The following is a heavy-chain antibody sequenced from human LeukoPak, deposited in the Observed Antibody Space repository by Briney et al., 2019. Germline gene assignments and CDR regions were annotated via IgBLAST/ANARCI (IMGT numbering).Heavy chain of an antibody. Sequence: ASVKVSCKASGGTFSSYAISWVRQAPGQGLEWMGWISAYNGNTNYAQKLQGRVTMTTDTSTSTAYMELRSLRSDDTAVYYCARDPLRAYYDILTGTQGNYFDYWGQGTLVTVSS. CDR1: GGTFSSYA. CDR3: ARDPLRAYYDILTGTQGNYFDY. V-gene: IGHV1-18*01. CDR2: ISAYNGNT. D-gene: IGHD3-9*01. J-gene: IGHJ4*02.